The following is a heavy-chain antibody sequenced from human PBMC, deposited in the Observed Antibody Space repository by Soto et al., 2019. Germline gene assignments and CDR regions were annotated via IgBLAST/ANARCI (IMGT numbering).Heavy chain of an antibody. Sequence: QVQLVESGGGVVQPGRSLRLSCAASGFTFRSYGMHWVRQAPGKGLEWVAVISYDGSNKYYADSVKGRFTISRDNSKNTLYLQMNSLRAEDTAVYYCEAVDYYGMDVWGQGTTVTVSS. V-gene: IGHV3-30*03. J-gene: IGHJ6*02. CDR3: EAVDYYGMDV. CDR2: ISYDGSNK. CDR1: GFTFRSYG.